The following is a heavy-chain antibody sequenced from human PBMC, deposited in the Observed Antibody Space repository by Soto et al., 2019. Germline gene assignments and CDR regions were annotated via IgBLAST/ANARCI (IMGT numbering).Heavy chain of an antibody. CDR3: ARDHSGITGTMIHYAFDI. CDR1: VGTFSSYT. V-gene: IGHV1-69*04. Sequence: SVKVSCKASVGTFSSYTISWVRQAPGQGLEWMGRIIPILGIANYAQKFQGRVTITADKSTSTAYMELSSLRSEDTAVYYCARDHSGITGTMIHYAFDIWGQGTMVTVSS. D-gene: IGHD1-7*01. J-gene: IGHJ3*02. CDR2: IIPILGIA.